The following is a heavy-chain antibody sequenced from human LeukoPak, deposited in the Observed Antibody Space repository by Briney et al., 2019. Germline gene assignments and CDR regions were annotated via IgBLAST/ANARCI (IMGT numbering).Heavy chain of an antibody. CDR1: GFTFSSYS. J-gene: IGHJ4*02. CDR3: ARDSPLGFGY. D-gene: IGHD3-10*01. V-gene: IGHV3-21*01. Sequence: GGSLRLSCAASGFTFSSYSMNWVRQAPGRGLEWVSSISSSSSYIYYADSVKGRFTISRDNAKNSLYLQMNSLRAEDTAVYYCARDSPLGFGYWGQGTLVTVSS. CDR2: ISSSSSYI.